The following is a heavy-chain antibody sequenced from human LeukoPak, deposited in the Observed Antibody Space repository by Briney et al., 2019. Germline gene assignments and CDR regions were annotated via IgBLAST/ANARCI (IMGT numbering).Heavy chain of an antibody. CDR2: IYYSGST. Sequence: PSETLSLTCTVSGGSISSGGYYWSWIRQHPGKGLEWIGYIYYSGSTYYNPSLESRVTISVDTSKSQFSLKLSSVTAADTAVYYCARGLYYDSRGYYDAFDIWGQGTMVTVSS. CDR3: ARGLYYDSRGYYDAFDI. J-gene: IGHJ3*02. CDR1: GGSISSGGYY. D-gene: IGHD3-22*01. V-gene: IGHV4-31*03.